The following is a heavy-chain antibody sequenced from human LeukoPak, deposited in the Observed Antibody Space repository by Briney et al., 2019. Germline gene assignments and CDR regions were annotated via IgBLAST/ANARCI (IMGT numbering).Heavy chain of an antibody. CDR2: INPNSGGT. Sequence: ASVKVSCKASGYTFTGYYMHWVRQAPGQGLEWMGWINPNSGGTNYAQKFQGRVTMTRDTSISTAYMELSRLRSDDTAVYYCARARYSSSSVPADYWGQGTLVTVSS. CDR3: ARARYSSSSVPADY. CDR1: GYTFTGYY. D-gene: IGHD6-6*01. V-gene: IGHV1-2*02. J-gene: IGHJ4*02.